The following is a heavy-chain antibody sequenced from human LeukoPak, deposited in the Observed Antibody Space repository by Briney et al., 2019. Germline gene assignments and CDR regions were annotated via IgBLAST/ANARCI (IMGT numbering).Heavy chain of an antibody. V-gene: IGHV3-33*08. Sequence: PGGSLRLSCAASGFTFSSYSMNWVRQAPGKGLEWVAVIWYDGSNKYYADSVKGRFTISRDNSKNTLYLQMNSLRAEDTAVYYCASQGDAFDIWGQGTMVTVSS. J-gene: IGHJ3*02. CDR3: ASQGDAFDI. CDR1: GFTFSSYS. CDR2: IWYDGSNK.